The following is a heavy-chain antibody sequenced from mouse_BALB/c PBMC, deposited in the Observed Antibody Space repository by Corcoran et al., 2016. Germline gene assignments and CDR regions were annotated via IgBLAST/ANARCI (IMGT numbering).Heavy chain of an antibody. CDR3: VSFFYVYWDFDY. J-gene: IGHJ2*01. CDR2: INTYTGEQ. CDR1: GYTFTNYG. V-gene: IGHV9-3-1*01. Sequence: QIQLVQSGPELKKPGETVKISCKASGYTFTNYGMNWVKQAPGKGLKWMGWINTYTGEQTYADVFKRRFAFSLETSASTAYLQINNLKNEYTATYFCVSFFYVYWDFDYWHQGTTLTVSS. D-gene: IGHD2-2*01.